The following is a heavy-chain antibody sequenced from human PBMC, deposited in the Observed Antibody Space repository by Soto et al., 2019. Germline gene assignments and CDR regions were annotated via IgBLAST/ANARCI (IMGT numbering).Heavy chain of an antibody. D-gene: IGHD6-6*01. CDR2: IKEDESEK. V-gene: IGHV3-7*03. CDR1: GFTLSDYW. Sequence: PGGSLRLSCAASGFTLSDYWMSWVRQAPGKGLEWVANIKEDESEKYYVDSVKGRFTISRDNAKNSLYLQMNTLRAEDTAVYYCARDKSPEYKNAFAYGLDVWGQGTTVTVSS. CDR3: ARDKSPEYKNAFAYGLDV. J-gene: IGHJ6*02.